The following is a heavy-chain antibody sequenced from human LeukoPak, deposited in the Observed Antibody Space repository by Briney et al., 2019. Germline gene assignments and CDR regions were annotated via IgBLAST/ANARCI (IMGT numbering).Heavy chain of an antibody. D-gene: IGHD3-3*01. CDR3: AKDYDFWSGYYPA. V-gene: IGHV3-23*01. Sequence: GGSLRLSCAASGFTFSSYAMSWVRQAPVKGLEWVSAISGSGGSTYYADSVKGRFTISRDNSKNTLYLQMNSLRAEDTAVYYCAKDYDFWSGYYPAWGQGTLVTVSS. CDR2: ISGSGGST. J-gene: IGHJ5*02. CDR1: GFTFSSYA.